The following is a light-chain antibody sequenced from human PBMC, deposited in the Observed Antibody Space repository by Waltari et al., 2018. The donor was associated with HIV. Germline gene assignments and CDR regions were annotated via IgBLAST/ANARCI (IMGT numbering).Light chain of an antibody. CDR3: STWDDSLNGWV. CDR1: RSNIGSNT. V-gene: IGLV1-44*01. J-gene: IGLJ3*02. Sequence: QSVLTQPPSASGTPGQRVTISCSGDRSNIGSNTVNWYRHLPGTSPKLLMSGNNHRPSGVPDRFSGSKSGTSASLAISGLQSEDEGDYYCSTWDDSLNGWVFGGGTKLTVL. CDR2: GNN.